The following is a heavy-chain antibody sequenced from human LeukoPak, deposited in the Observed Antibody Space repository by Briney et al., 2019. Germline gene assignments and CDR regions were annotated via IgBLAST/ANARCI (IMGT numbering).Heavy chain of an antibody. D-gene: IGHD3-3*01. J-gene: IGHJ4*02. Sequence: GGSLRLSCAASGFTVSSNYMSWVRPAPGKGLEWVSVIYSGGSTYYADSVKGRFTISRVNSRNTLYLQMNSLRAEDTALYYCARDRYLGVVTSPALWGQGTLVTVSS. CDR2: IYSGGST. CDR1: GFTVSSNY. CDR3: ARDRYLGVVTSPAL. V-gene: IGHV3-53*01.